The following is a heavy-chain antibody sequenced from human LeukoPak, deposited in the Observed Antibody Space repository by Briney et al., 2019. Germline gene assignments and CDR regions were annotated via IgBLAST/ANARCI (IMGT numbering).Heavy chain of an antibody. CDR1: GFSFSETW. CDR3: ARDWFHAIDY. V-gene: IGHV3-74*01. Sequence: GGSLRLSCVASGFSFSETWMHWVRQVQGKGLVWVSRIRNDGSDARYAESVKGRFTISRDNAKNTLYLQMNSLRDEDTAVYYCARDWFHAIDYWGQGILVTVSS. D-gene: IGHD2/OR15-2a*01. CDR2: IRNDGSDA. J-gene: IGHJ4*02.